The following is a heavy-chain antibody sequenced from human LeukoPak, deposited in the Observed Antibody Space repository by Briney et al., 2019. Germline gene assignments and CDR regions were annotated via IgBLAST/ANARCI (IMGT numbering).Heavy chain of an antibody. V-gene: IGHV4-59*08. Sequence: ASETLSLTCTVSGGSITGYYWSWIRQPPGKGLEWIVYVYFTGRTLYNPSLESRGTISVDTSKTQFSLRLTSVTAADTAVYYCARHIPVSYDAFDLWGRGTTVTVSS. J-gene: IGHJ3*01. CDR1: GGSITGYY. CDR2: VYFTGRT. CDR3: ARHIPVSYDAFDL. D-gene: IGHD6-19*01.